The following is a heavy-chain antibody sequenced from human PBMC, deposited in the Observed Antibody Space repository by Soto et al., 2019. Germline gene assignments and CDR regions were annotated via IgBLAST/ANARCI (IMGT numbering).Heavy chain of an antibody. D-gene: IGHD3-9*01. CDR1: GFTFSDYY. CDR2: ISSSSYT. Sequence: PGGSLRLSCAASGFTFSDYYMSWIRQAPGKGLEWVSYISSSSYTNYADSVKGRFTISRDNAKNTLYLQMNSLRAEDAALYYCAKVNYDVLTGYGEFDYWGQGTQVTVSS. CDR3: AKVNYDVLTGYGEFDY. J-gene: IGHJ4*02. V-gene: IGHV3-11*05.